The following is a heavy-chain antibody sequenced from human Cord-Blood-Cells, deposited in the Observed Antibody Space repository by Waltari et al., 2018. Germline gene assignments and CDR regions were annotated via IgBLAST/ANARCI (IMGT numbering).Heavy chain of an antibody. Sequence: QLQLQESGPGLVKPSETLSLTCTVSGGSISSSSFSWGWIRQPPGKGLEWIGSIYYSGSTYYNPSLKSRVTISVDTSKNQFSLKLSSVTATDTAVYYCAAGMAAAGTRWFDPWGQGTLVTVSS. V-gene: IGHV4-39*01. CDR3: AAGMAAAGTRWFDP. J-gene: IGHJ5*02. CDR1: GGSISSSSFS. D-gene: IGHD6-13*01. CDR2: IYYSGST.